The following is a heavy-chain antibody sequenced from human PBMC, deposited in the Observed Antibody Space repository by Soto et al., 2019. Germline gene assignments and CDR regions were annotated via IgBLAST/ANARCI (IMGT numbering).Heavy chain of an antibody. Sequence: SETLSLTCTFSGGSISSYYWSWIRQPPGKGLEWIGYIYYSGSTNYNPSLKSRVTISVDTSKNQFSLKLSSVTAADTTVYYCARWRDGIDYWGQGTLVTVSS. CDR2: IYYSGST. J-gene: IGHJ4*02. CDR3: ARWRDGIDY. CDR1: GGSISSYY. V-gene: IGHV4-59*08.